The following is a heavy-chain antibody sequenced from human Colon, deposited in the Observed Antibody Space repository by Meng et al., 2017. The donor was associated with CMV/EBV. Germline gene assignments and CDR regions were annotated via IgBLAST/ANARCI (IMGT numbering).Heavy chain of an antibody. CDR3: VRDTAGAGMDI. Sequence: GESLKISCAASGISVGRTYMTWVRQAPGKGLEWVSIIYSGGSTAYADSVKGRFTITRDTSKNTIYLQMSSLSAEDTGVYYCVRDTAGAGMDIWGQGTTVTVSS. D-gene: IGHD5-18*01. V-gene: IGHV3-53*01. CDR2: IYSGGST. CDR1: GISVGRTY. J-gene: IGHJ6*02.